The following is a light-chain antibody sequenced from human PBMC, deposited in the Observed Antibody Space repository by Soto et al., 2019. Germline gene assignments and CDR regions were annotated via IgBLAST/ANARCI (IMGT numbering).Light chain of an antibody. Sequence: EIVLIQSPATLSLSPGERATLSCRASQSVSSYFAWYQQRPGQAPRLLIYDASNRATGIPARFSGSGSGTDFTLTISSLEPEDFAVYFCQQRTNWPPWTFGQGTKVEIK. CDR3: QQRTNWPPWT. J-gene: IGKJ1*01. V-gene: IGKV3-11*01. CDR2: DAS. CDR1: QSVSSY.